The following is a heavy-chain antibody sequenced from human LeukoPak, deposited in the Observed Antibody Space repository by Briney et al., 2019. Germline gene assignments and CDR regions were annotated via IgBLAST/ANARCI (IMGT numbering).Heavy chain of an antibody. D-gene: IGHD4-17*01. Sequence: GGSLRLSCAASDFPFTSFGMSWVRQAPGKGLEWVPPISGSGGSTYYADSVKGRFTISRDNSKNTLYLRMNSLRVEDTAVYYCAKEKTTRSALGFDYWGQGTLVTVSS. CDR3: AKEKTTRSALGFDY. CDR1: DFPFTSFG. CDR2: ISGSGGST. V-gene: IGHV3-23*01. J-gene: IGHJ4*02.